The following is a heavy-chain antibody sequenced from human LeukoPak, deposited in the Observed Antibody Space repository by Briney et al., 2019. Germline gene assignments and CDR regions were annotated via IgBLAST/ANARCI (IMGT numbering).Heavy chain of an antibody. J-gene: IGHJ4*02. CDR3: ARAGEDITMVRGVIGGDYYFDY. V-gene: IGHV4-34*01. D-gene: IGHD3-10*01. Sequence: PSETLSLTCAVYGGSFSGYYWSWIRQPPGKGLEWIGEINHSGSTNYNPSLKSRVTISVDTSKNQFSLKLSSVTAADTAVYYCARAGEDITMVRGVIGGDYYFDYWGQGTLVTVSS. CDR2: INHSGST. CDR1: GGSFSGYY.